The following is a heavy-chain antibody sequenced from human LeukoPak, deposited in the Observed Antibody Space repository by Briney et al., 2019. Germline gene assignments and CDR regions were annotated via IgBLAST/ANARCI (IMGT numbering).Heavy chain of an antibody. V-gene: IGHV3-11*04. CDR2: ISSGGSTI. Sequence: GGSLRLSCAVSGFTFSDHYMSWIRQAPGKGLEWLSYISSGGSTISYADSVKGRFTISRDNTKNSLYLQMGSLRAEDTAVYYCARVSPVVVPAPDYWGQGTLVTVSS. D-gene: IGHD2-2*01. CDR3: ARVSPVVVPAPDY. J-gene: IGHJ4*02. CDR1: GFTFSDHY.